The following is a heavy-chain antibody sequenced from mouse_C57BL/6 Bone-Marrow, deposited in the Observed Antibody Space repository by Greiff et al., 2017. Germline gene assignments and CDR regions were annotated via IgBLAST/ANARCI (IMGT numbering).Heavy chain of an antibody. CDR1: GYTFTSYW. D-gene: IGHD2-4*01. Sequence: VQLQQPWAELVKPGASVKMSCKASGYTFTSYWITWVKQRPGQGLEWIGDIYPGSGSTNYNEKFKSKATLTVDTSSSTAYMQLSSLTSEDSAVYYCAREGVYYDYDAFDYWGQGTTLTVSS. J-gene: IGHJ2*01. CDR2: IYPGSGST. V-gene: IGHV1-55*01. CDR3: AREGVYYDYDAFDY.